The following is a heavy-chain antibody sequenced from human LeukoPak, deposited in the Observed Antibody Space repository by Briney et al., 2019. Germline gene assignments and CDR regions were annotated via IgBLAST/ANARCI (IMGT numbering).Heavy chain of an antibody. D-gene: IGHD6-25*01. CDR2: ISGSGGTT. CDR1: GFTFTSYG. CDR3: AKEGPKSIAATGYYMDV. Sequence: GGSLRLSCAASGFTFTSYGMSWVRQAPGKGLEWVSAISGSGGTTYYADSVKGRFTISRDNSKNTLYLQVNSLRAEDTAVYYCAKEGPKSIAATGYYMDVWGKGTTVTISS. J-gene: IGHJ6*03. V-gene: IGHV3-23*01.